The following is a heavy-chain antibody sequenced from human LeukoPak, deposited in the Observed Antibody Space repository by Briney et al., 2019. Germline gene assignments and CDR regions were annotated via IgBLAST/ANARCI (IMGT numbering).Heavy chain of an antibody. CDR1: GFTFSSYA. D-gene: IGHD3-22*01. V-gene: IGHV3-23*01. Sequence: GGSLRLSCVASGFTFSSYAMSWVRQAPGKGLEWVSAISGSGGSTYYADSVKGRFTISRDNSKNTLYLQMNSLRAEDTAVYYCAKDRAMIVVVMGGDYWGQGTLVTVSS. CDR3: AKDRAMIVVVMGGDY. CDR2: ISGSGGST. J-gene: IGHJ4*02.